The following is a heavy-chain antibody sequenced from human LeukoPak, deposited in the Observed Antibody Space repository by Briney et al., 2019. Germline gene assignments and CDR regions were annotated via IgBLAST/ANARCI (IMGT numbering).Heavy chain of an antibody. J-gene: IGHJ4*02. V-gene: IGHV3-74*01. CDR1: GFTFSNYW. Sequence: AGGSLRLSCAASGFTFSNYWMHWVRQAPGKGLVWVSRLNSDGSSTNYADSVKGRFTISRDNAKNTLYLQMSSLRAEDTAVYYCARDLSGVTGYTYGRGIDYWGQGTLVTVSS. D-gene: IGHD5-18*01. CDR3: ARDLSGVTGYTYGRGIDY. CDR2: LNSDGSST.